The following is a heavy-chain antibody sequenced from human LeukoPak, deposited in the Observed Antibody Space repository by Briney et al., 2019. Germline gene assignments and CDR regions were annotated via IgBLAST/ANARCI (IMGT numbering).Heavy chain of an antibody. CDR3: ASADPSIAAATPHPGAFDI. J-gene: IGHJ3*02. CDR1: GYSFTSYW. Sequence: GESLKISCKGSGYSFTSYWIGWVRQMPGKGLEWMGIIYPGDSDTRYSPSFQGQVTISADKSISTAYLQWSSLKASDTAMYYCASADPSIAAATPHPGAFDIWGQGTMVTVSS. D-gene: IGHD6-13*01. CDR2: IYPGDSDT. V-gene: IGHV5-51*01.